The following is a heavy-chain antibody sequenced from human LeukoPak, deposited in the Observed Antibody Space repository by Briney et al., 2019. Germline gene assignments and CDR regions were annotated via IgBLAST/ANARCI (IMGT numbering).Heavy chain of an antibody. D-gene: IGHD5-12*01. CDR1: GFTLSNAW. CDR3: TTEATVYSGYDFVY. CDR2: IKSKTDGGTT. Sequence: GGSLRLSCAASGFTLSNAWMSWVRQAPGKGLEWVGRIKSKTDGGTTDYAAPVKGRFNISRDDSKNTLYLQMNSLKTEDTAVYYCTTEATVYSGYDFVYWGQGTLVTVSS. V-gene: IGHV3-15*01. J-gene: IGHJ4*02.